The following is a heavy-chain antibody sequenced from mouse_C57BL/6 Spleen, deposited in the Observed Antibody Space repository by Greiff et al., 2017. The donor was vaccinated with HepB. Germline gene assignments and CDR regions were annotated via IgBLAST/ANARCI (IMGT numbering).Heavy chain of an antibody. CDR1: GYTFTDYN. D-gene: IGHD2-3*01. CDR3: ARSGGWLLPYAMDY. CDR2: INPNNGGT. V-gene: IGHV1-18*01. Sequence: EVQLQQSGPELVKPGASVKIPCKASGYTFTDYNMDWVKQSHGKSLEWIGDINPNNGGTIYNQKFKGKATLTVDKSSSTAYMELRSLTSEDTAVYYCARSGGWLLPYAMDYWGQGTSVTVSS. J-gene: IGHJ4*01.